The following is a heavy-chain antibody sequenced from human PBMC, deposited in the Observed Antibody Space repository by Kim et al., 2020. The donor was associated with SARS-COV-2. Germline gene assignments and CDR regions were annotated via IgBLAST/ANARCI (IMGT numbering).Heavy chain of an antibody. CDR3: ARDSGWNAFDI. J-gene: IGHJ3*02. CDR2: IKEDGGVE. CDR1: VFTFRRAW. Sequence: GGSLRLSCAASVFTFRRAWIAWVRQAPGKGLEWVANIKEDGGVENYVDSVKGRFTISRDNAKNSLYLQMKSLRAEDTAVYYCARDSGWNAFDIWGQGTMVTVAS. V-gene: IGHV3-7*01. D-gene: IGHD3-10*01.